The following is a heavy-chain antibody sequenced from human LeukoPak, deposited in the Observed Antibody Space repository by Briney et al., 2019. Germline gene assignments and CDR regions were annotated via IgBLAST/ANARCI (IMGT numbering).Heavy chain of an antibody. D-gene: IGHD5-18*01. CDR1: GFTFSSYW. V-gene: IGHV3-74*01. J-gene: IGHJ4*02. CDR3: ARGGEYNYGFFDY. Sequence: PGGSLRLSCAASGFTFSSYWMHWVRQAPGKGLVWVSRINSDGSSTSYADSVKGLFTISRDNAKNTLYLQMNSLRAEDTAVYYCARGGEYNYGFFDYWGQGTLVTVSS. CDR2: INSDGSST.